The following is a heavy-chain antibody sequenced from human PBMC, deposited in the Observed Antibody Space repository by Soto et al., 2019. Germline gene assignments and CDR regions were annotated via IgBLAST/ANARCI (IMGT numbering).Heavy chain of an antibody. J-gene: IGHJ3*02. Sequence: SGPTLVNPTQTLTLTCTFSGFSLSTSGVGVGWIRQPPGKALEWLALIYWNDDKRYSPSLKSRLTITKDTSKNQVVLTMTNMDPVDTATYYCAHTTTYCYDSSGYYYPGYAFDIWGQGTMVTVSS. V-gene: IGHV2-5*01. CDR2: IYWNDDK. CDR1: GFSLSTSGVG. D-gene: IGHD3-22*01. CDR3: AHTTTYCYDSSGYYYPGYAFDI.